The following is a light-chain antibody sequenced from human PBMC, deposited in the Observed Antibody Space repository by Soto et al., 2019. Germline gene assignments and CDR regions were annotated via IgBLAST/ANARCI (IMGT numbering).Light chain of an antibody. CDR2: DAS. J-gene: IGKJ2*01. CDR1: QSVSSY. V-gene: IGKV3-20*01. CDR3: QQYGSSLYT. Sequence: EIVLTQSPATLSLSPGERATLSCRASQSVSSYLAWYQQKPGQDPRLLIYDASSRATGIPDRVSGSGSGTDFTLTLSILEPEDFAVYYCQQYGSSLYTFGQGTKLEIK.